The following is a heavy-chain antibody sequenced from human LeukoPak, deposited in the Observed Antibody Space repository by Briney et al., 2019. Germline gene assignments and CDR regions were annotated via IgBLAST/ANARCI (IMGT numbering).Heavy chain of an antibody. CDR1: GFTFSSYS. CDR2: ISSSSSYI. D-gene: IGHD3-16*01. V-gene: IGHV3-21*01. Sequence: GGSLRLSCAASGFTFSSYSMNWVRQAPGKGLEWVSSISSSSSYIYYADSVKGRFTISRDNAKNSLYLQMNSLRAEDTAVYYCARMGDADAFDIWGQGTMVTVSS. J-gene: IGHJ3*02. CDR3: ARMGDADAFDI.